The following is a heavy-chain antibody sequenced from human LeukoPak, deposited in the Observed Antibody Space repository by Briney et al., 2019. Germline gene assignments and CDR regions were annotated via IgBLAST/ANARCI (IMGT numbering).Heavy chain of an antibody. CDR2: INPNSGGT. CDR1: GYTFTGYY. D-gene: IGHD3-3*01. Sequence: ASVKVSCKASGYTFTGYYMHRVRQAPGQGLEWMGWINPNSGGTNYAQKFQGRVTMTRDTSISTAYMELSRLRSDDTAVYYCARENGSGSHTIFGVVENWFDPWGQGTLVTVSS. V-gene: IGHV1-2*02. CDR3: ARENGSGSHTIFGVVENWFDP. J-gene: IGHJ5*02.